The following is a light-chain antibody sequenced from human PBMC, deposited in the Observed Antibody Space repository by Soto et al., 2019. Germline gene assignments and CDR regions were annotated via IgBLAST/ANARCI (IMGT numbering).Light chain of an antibody. CDR2: DAT. V-gene: IGKV3-20*01. Sequence: EIVLTQSLGTLSLSPGERATLSCRASQSLTSRYLAWYQQKAGQAPRLLIYDATSRATGIPDRFSGSGSVTDFTLTISRLEPEDFAVYYCQQYGRSPYTFGQGTKLEIK. CDR1: QSLTSRY. CDR3: QQYGRSPYT. J-gene: IGKJ2*01.